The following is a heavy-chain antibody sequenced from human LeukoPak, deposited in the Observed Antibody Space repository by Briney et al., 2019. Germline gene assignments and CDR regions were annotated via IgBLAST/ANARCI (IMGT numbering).Heavy chain of an antibody. CDR2: FDPEDGET. D-gene: IGHD4-17*01. V-gene: IGHV1-24*01. J-gene: IGHJ3*02. CDR1: GYTLTELS. Sequence: GASVKVSCKVSGYTLTELSMHWVRQAPGKGLEWMGGFDPEDGETIYAQKFQGRVTMTRNTSISTAYMELSSLRSEDTAVYYCARLTTPDAFDIWGQGTMVTVSS. CDR3: ARLTTPDAFDI.